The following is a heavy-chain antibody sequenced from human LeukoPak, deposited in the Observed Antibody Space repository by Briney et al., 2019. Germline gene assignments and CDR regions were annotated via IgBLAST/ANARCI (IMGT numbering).Heavy chain of an antibody. V-gene: IGHV7-4-1*02. CDR2: INTNTGNP. J-gene: IGHJ6*03. CDR1: GYTFTSYA. Sequence: ASVKVSCKASGYTFTSYAMNWVRQAPGQGLEWMGWINTNTGNPTYAQGFTGRFVFSLDTSVSTAYLQISSLKAEDTAMYYCARGDSIAAAGHYYYYYMDVWGKGTTVTVSS. D-gene: IGHD6-13*01. CDR3: ARGDSIAAAGHYYYYYMDV.